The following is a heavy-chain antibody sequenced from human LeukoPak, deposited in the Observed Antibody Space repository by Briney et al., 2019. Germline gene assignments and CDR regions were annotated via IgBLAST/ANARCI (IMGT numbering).Heavy chain of an antibody. CDR3: EREKDHAFHI. CDR1: GDSISSYY. V-gene: IGHV4-59*01. CDR2: IYYSGST. Sequence: PSETLSLTCTVSGDSISSYYWSWIRQPPGKGGEWIGYIYYSGSTNYNPSLKSRVPISVDTSKTQFSLKLSSVTAADPAVYYCEREKDHAFHIWGQGTMVSVPS. J-gene: IGHJ3*02.